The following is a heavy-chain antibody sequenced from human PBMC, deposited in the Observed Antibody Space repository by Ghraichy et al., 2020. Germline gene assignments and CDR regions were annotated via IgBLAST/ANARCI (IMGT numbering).Heavy chain of an antibody. CDR3: ARANRQGDAFDI. V-gene: IGHV3-48*02. J-gene: IGHJ3*02. Sequence: GGSLRLSCAASGFTFSTYSMNWVRQAPGKGLEWVSYFSNSGTTIYYADSVKGRFTISRDNARHSLYLQMNSLRDEDTAVYYCARANRQGDAFDIWGQGTMVTVSS. CDR1: GFTFSTYS. CDR2: FSNSGTTI.